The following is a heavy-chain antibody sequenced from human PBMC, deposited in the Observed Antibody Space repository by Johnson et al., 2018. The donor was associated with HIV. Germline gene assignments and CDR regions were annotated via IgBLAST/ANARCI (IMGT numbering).Heavy chain of an antibody. Sequence: VQLLESGGGLVQPGGSLRLSCAASGFTFSSYWMSWVRQAPGKGLEWVANIKQDGSEKYYADSVKGRFTISRDNSKNTLYLQMNSLRAEDTAVYFCARGPIADDAFDIWGQGTMVTVSS. CDR1: GFTFSSYW. CDR2: IKQDGSEK. CDR3: ARGPIADDAFDI. J-gene: IGHJ3*02. D-gene: IGHD3-16*02. V-gene: IGHV3-7*02.